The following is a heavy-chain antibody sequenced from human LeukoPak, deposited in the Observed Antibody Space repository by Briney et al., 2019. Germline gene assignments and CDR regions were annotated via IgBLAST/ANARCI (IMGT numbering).Heavy chain of an antibody. D-gene: IGHD6-6*01. CDR1: GFTFSSYA. Sequence: PGGSLRLSCAASGFTFSSYAMHWVRRAPGKGLEWVAVISYDGSNKYYADSVKGRFTISRDNSKNTLYLQMNSLRAEDTAVYYCARVADSSSLLYWGQGTLVTVS. J-gene: IGHJ4*02. CDR2: ISYDGSNK. CDR3: ARVADSSSLLY. V-gene: IGHV3-30-3*01.